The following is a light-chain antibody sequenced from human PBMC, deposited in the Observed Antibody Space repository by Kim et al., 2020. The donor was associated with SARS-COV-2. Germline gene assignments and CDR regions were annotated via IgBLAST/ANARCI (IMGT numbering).Light chain of an antibody. J-gene: IGKJ4*02. V-gene: IGKV1-12*01. Sequence: ASVGDTITFTCRASEGIGNWLAWYQQKPGKAPKLLISGVSTLQSWVPSRFSGSRSGTYFTLNITGLQTEDFATYYCQQANFFPLTFGGGTKVDIK. CDR2: GVS. CDR1: EGIGNW. CDR3: QQANFFPLT.